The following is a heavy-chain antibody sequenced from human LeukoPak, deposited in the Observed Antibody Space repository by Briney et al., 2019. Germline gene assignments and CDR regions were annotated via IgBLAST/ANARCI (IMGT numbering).Heavy chain of an antibody. D-gene: IGHD1-26*01. CDR2: IYYSGST. CDR3: ARGKIVGATNRDAFDI. V-gene: IGHV4-31*03. J-gene: IGHJ3*02. Sequence: PSETLSLTCTVSGGSISSGGYYWSWIRQHPGKGLEWIGYIYYSGSTYYNPSLKSRVTISVDTSKYQFSLKLSSVTAADTAVYYCARGKIVGATNRDAFDIWGQGTMVTVSS. CDR1: GGSISSGGYY.